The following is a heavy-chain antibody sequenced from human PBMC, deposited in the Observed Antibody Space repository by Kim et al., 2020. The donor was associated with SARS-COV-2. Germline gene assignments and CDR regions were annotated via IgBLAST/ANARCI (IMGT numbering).Heavy chain of an antibody. J-gene: IGHJ3*02. V-gene: IGHV4-31*03. CDR2: IYYSGST. Sequence: SETLSLTCTVSGGSISSGGYYWSWIRQHPGKGLEWIGYIYYSGSTYYNPSLKSRVTISVDTSKNQFSLKLSSVTAADTAVYYCARGGVDTAMDGAFDIWGQGTMVTVSS. D-gene: IGHD5-18*01. CDR3: ARGGVDTAMDGAFDI. CDR1: GGSISSGGYY.